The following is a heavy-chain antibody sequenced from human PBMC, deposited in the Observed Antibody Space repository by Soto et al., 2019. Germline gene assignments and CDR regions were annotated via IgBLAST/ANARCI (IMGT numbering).Heavy chain of an antibody. V-gene: IGHV3-33*01. D-gene: IGHD6-13*01. Sequence: PGGSLRLSCAASGFTFSTYGMHWVRQAPGQGVEWMAVIWYEGSKIYYAGSVKGRFTISRDNSKSTLYLQMNSLRAEDTAVYYCARPLEQHQLGFGMDVWGQGSPVTVSS. CDR1: GFTFSTYG. CDR2: IWYEGSKI. CDR3: ARPLEQHQLGFGMDV. J-gene: IGHJ6*01.